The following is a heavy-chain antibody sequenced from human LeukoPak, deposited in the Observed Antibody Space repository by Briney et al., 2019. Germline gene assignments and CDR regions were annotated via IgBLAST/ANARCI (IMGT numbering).Heavy chain of an antibody. J-gene: IGHJ4*02. Sequence: GGSLRLSCAASGFTFSTNAMSWVRQAPGKGLEWVSAISGRTRSTYYSDSVKGRFTISRDNSKSTLYLQMDSLRAEDTAVYYCAKCGNSGCHLIDYWGQGTLVTVSS. V-gene: IGHV3-23*01. CDR3: AKCGNSGCHLIDY. CDR1: GFTFSTNA. CDR2: ISGRTRST. D-gene: IGHD5-12*01.